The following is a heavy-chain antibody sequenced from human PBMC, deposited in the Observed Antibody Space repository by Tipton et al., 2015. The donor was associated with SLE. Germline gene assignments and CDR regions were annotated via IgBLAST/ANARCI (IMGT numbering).Heavy chain of an antibody. V-gene: IGHV1-8*02. CDR2: MNPNSGNT. Sequence: QVQLVQSGAEVTKPGVSVKVSCKASGNTFTSYDINWVRQATGQGLEWMGWMNPNSGNTGHAQKFQGRVTMTRNTSISTACMELSSLRSEDTAVYYSASSGRAAGPRDYWGQGTLVTVSS. D-gene: IGHD6-13*01. CDR1: GNTFTSYD. J-gene: IGHJ4*02. CDR3: ASSGRAAGPRDY.